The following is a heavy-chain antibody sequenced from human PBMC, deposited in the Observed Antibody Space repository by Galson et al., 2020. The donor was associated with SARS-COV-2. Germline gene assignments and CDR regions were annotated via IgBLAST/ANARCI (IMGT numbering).Heavy chain of an antibody. J-gene: IGHJ4*02. CDR2: INPNSGGT. V-gene: IGHV1-2*04. D-gene: IGHD4-4*01. CDR3: ARETEMTTFNYFDY. CDR1: GYTFTGYY. Sequence: GESLKISCKASGYTFTGYYIHWVRQAPGQGLEWMGWINPNSGGTNYAQKFQGWVTMTRDTSISTAYMELSRLKSDDTAVYYCARETEMTTFNYFDYWGQGTLVTVSS.